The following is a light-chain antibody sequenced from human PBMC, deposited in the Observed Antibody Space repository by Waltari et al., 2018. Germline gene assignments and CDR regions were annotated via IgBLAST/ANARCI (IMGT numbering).Light chain of an antibody. CDR1: SGSHYRTSY. Sequence: QTVVTQEPSSSVSPGGTVTLTCALSSGSHYRTSYFIWYQQTPCQPPRTLMYKTNIRSSGVPDRFSGSSLWNKAALSITGAQADDESDYYCLVYMGSGIWVFGGGTKLTVL. J-gene: IGLJ3*02. CDR3: LVYMGSGIWV. CDR2: KTN. V-gene: IGLV8-61*01.